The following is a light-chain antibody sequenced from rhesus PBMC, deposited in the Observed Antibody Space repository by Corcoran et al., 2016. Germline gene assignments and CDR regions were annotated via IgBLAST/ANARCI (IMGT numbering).Light chain of an antibody. Sequence: DIQMTQSPSALSASVGDRVTISCRASQNIYSNLAWYQQKPGKAPKLLIYAASSLQTGIPSRFSGSGSGTDFTLTISSLQPEDSAAYYCQHYYDNPRTFDQGTKVEIK. CDR2: AAS. CDR1: QNIYSN. J-gene: IGKJ1*01. V-gene: IGKV1S12*01. CDR3: QHYYDNPRT.